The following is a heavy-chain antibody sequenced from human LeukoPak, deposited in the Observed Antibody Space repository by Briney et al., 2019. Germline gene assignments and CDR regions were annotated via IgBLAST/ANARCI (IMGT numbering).Heavy chain of an antibody. CDR3: ASTDYDILTGQFDY. CDR1: GGSISSGGYY. D-gene: IGHD3-9*01. J-gene: IGHJ4*02. Sequence: SQTLSLTCTVSGGSISSGGYYGSWIRQHPGKGLEWIGYIYYSGSTYYNPSLKSRVTLSVDTSKNQFSLKLSSVTAADTAAYYCASTDYDILTGQFDYWGQGTLVTVSS. CDR2: IYYSGST. V-gene: IGHV4-31*03.